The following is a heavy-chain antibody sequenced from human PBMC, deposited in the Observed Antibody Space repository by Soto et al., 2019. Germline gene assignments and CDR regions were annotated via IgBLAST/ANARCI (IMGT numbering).Heavy chain of an antibody. Sequence: PGGSLRLSCAASGFTFSSYSMNWVRQAPGKGLEWVSYISSSSSTIYYADSVKGRFTISRDNAKNSLYLQMNSLRDEDTAVYYCARDRLGIQLWSRHFDYWGQGTLVTVSS. CDR2: ISSSSSTI. D-gene: IGHD5-18*01. CDR3: ARDRLGIQLWSRHFDY. V-gene: IGHV3-48*02. CDR1: GFTFSSYS. J-gene: IGHJ4*02.